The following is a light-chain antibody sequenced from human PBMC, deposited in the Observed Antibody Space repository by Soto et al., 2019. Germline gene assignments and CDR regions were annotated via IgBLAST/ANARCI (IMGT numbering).Light chain of an antibody. CDR1: QDISTW. Sequence: DIQMTQSPSTLSASIGDRVTITCRASQDISTWVAWYQQKPGKAPKLLIYEASTLKSWVPSRFSGSGSETEFTLTISGLQPDDFATYYCQQYNNYPTFGGGTKVEIK. V-gene: IGKV1-5*03. CDR2: EAS. J-gene: IGKJ4*01. CDR3: QQYNNYPT.